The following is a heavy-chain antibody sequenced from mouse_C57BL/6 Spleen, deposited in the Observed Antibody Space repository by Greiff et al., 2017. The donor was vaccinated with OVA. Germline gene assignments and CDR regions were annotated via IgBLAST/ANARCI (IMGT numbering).Heavy chain of an antibody. D-gene: IGHD2-3*01. CDR2: IWRGGST. CDR3: AKNKGDGYYLDY. V-gene: IGHV2-4*01. Sequence: QVQLQQSGPGLVQPSQSLSITCTVSGFSLTSYGVHWVRQPPGKGLEWLGVIWRGGSTDYNAAFISRLSISKDNSKSQVFFKMNSLQADDTAIYYCAKNKGDGYYLDYWGQGTTLTVSS. J-gene: IGHJ2*01. CDR1: GFSLTSYG.